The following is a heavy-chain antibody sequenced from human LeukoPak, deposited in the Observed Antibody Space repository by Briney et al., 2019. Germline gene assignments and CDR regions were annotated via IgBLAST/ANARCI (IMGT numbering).Heavy chain of an antibody. CDR2: INGRGDNT. J-gene: IGHJ5*02. D-gene: IGHD2/OR15-2a*01. V-gene: IGHV3-23*01. CDR1: GFTFSSYA. CDR3: AKDRVSPGFNLFDP. Sequence: QPGGSLRLSCAASGFTFSSYAMNWVRQAPGKGLEWVSAINGRGDNTCYADSVKGRFTISRDNSKSTLFLQMNSLRAEDTAIYYCAKDRVSPGFNLFDPWGQGTLVTVSS.